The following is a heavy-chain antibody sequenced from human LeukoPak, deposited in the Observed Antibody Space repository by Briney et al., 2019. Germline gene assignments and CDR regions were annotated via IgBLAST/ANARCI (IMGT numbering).Heavy chain of an antibody. Sequence: PGGSLRLSCAASGFTFSGYGMHWVRQAPGKGLEWVAFIRYDGSNKYYADSVKGRFTISRDNPKNTLYVQMNSLRAEDTAVYYCARDNYGGTGGFDYWGQGTLVTVSS. CDR3: ARDNYGGTGGFDY. V-gene: IGHV3-30*02. D-gene: IGHD4-23*01. CDR1: GFTFSGYG. CDR2: IRYDGSNK. J-gene: IGHJ4*02.